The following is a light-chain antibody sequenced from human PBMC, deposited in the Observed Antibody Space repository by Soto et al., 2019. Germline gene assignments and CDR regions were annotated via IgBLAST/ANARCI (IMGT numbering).Light chain of an antibody. J-gene: IGLJ3*02. CDR2: DTI. Sequence: QAVVTQEPSLTVSPGGTVTLTCGSSTGAVTSGHYPFWFQQKPGQAPRTLIYDTISKHSWTPARFSGSLLGGKAALTLSGAQPEDEADYCCLLFDSGARVFGGGTKLTVL. CDR3: LLFDSGARV. CDR1: TGAVTSGHY. V-gene: IGLV7-46*01.